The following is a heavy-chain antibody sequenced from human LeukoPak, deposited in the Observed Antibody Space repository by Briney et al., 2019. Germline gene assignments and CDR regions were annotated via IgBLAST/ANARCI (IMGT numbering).Heavy chain of an antibody. V-gene: IGHV3-23*01. Sequence: GGSLRLSCAASGFTFSSYAMRWVRQTPGKGLEWVSSISGSGGSTYYADSVKGRFTISRDNPKNTLYLQMNSLRAEDTAVYYCAKDYSSIAAAGMEEAFGYWGQGTLVTVSS. J-gene: IGHJ4*02. CDR1: GFTFSSYA. D-gene: IGHD6-13*01. CDR3: AKDYSSIAAAGMEEAFGY. CDR2: ISGSGGST.